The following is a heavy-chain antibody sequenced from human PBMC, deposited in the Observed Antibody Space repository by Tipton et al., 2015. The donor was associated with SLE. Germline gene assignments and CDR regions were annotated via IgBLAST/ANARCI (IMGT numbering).Heavy chain of an antibody. Sequence: TLSLTCTVSGGSISSGSYYWSWIRQPAGKGLEWIGRIYTSGSTNYNPSLKSRVTISVDTSKNQFSLKLSSVTAADTAVYYCAGARGEGSSHGGGAFDIWGQGTMVTDPS. D-gene: IGHD3-16*01. V-gene: IGHV4-61*02. CDR1: GGSISSGSYY. CDR2: IYTSGST. J-gene: IGHJ3*02. CDR3: AGARGEGSSHGGGAFDI.